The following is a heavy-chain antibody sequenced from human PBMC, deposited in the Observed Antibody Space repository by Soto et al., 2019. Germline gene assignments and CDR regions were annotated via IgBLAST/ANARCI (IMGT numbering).Heavy chain of an antibody. J-gene: IGHJ4*02. CDR1: GGSFSGYY. Sequence: SETLSLTCAVYGGSFSGYYWSWIRQPPGKGLEWIGEINHSGSTNYNPSLKSRVTISVDTSKNQFSLKLSSVTAADTAVYYCARVNTMVRGVIHYFDYWGQGTLVTVSS. V-gene: IGHV4-34*01. CDR3: ARVNTMVRGVIHYFDY. CDR2: INHSGST. D-gene: IGHD3-10*01.